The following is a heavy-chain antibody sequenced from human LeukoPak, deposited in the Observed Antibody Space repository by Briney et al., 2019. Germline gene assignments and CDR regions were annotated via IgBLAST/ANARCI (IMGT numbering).Heavy chain of an antibody. V-gene: IGHV1-2*02. CDR3: ARIYRGPDY. CDR1: GYTFIRHY. D-gene: IGHD3-16*02. CDR2: INPNSGDT. J-gene: IGHJ4*02. Sequence: ASVKVSCKASGYTFIRHYIHWVRQAPGQSLEWMGWINPNSGDTDYAQKFQGRVTMTRDTSISTAYMDLTRLTSDDTAVYYCARIYRGPDYWGQGTLVTVSS.